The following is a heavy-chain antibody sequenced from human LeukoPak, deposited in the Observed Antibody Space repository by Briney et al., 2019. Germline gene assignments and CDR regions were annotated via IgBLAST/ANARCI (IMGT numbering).Heavy chain of an antibody. Sequence: SETLSLTCPVSGGSINNYYWTWIRQPPGKGLEWIGYIYYTGSANYNSSLQSRVTISVDTSNNHFSLKLNSVTAADTAVYYCARIAPGMSFDYWGQGTLVTVSS. CDR1: GGSINNYY. CDR2: IYYTGSA. V-gene: IGHV4-59*01. J-gene: IGHJ4*02. CDR3: ARIAPGMSFDY. D-gene: IGHD1-14*01.